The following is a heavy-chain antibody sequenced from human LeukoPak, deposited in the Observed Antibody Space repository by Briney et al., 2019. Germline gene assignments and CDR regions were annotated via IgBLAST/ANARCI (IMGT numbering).Heavy chain of an antibody. V-gene: IGHV3-21*01. CDR1: GFTFHKYN. D-gene: IGHD4-17*01. Sequence: GGSLRLSCVASGFTFHKYNMNWVRQAPGRGLEWLSFIGHSSSYIYYADSVKGRFTISRDNPKNSLYLQMNSLRAEDTAVYYCARNDYEDYGPDYWGPGTLVTVSS. CDR2: IGHSSSYI. CDR3: ARNDYEDYGPDY. J-gene: IGHJ4*02.